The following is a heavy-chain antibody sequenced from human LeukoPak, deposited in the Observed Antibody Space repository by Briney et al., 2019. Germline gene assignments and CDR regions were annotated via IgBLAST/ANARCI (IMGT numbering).Heavy chain of an antibody. V-gene: IGHV5-51*01. CDR3: ARHSRFGYYELTDAFDI. CDR2: IYPGDSDT. D-gene: IGHD3-22*01. J-gene: IGHJ3*02. Sequence: GESLKISCKGSGYSFTSYWIAWVRQMPGKGLEWMGIIYPGDSDTRYSPSFQGQVTISADKSISTAYLQWSSLKASDTAMYYCARHSRFGYYELTDAFDIWGQGTMVTVSS. CDR1: GYSFTSYW.